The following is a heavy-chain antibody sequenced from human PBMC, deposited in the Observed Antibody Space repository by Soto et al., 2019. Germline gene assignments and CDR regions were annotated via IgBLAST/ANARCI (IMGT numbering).Heavy chain of an antibody. CDR1: GFTFSNYW. J-gene: IGHJ4*02. D-gene: IGHD2-2*01. CDR2: INSDGSST. CDR3: ARVETCSSTSCYSVFDS. V-gene: IGHV3-74*01. Sequence: EVQLVESGGALVQPGGSLRVSCAASGFTFSNYWMHWVRQAPGKGLVWVLRINSDGSSTNYADSVKGRFTISRDNTKNTLYLQMNSLRAEDTSVYYCARVETCSSTSCYSVFDSWGQGTLVTVSS.